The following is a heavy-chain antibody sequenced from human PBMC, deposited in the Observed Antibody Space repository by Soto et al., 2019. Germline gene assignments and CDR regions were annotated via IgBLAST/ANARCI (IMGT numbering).Heavy chain of an antibody. CDR1: GYTFTSYG. CDR2: ISAYNGNT. Sequence: ASVKVSCKASGYTFTSYGISWVRQAPGQGLEWMGWISAYNGNTNYAQKLQGRVTMTTDTSTSTAYMELRSLRSDDTAVYYCARLMEGTGYYYYYYMDVWGKGTTVTVSS. D-gene: IGHD1-1*01. CDR3: ARLMEGTGYYYYYYMDV. V-gene: IGHV1-18*01. J-gene: IGHJ6*03.